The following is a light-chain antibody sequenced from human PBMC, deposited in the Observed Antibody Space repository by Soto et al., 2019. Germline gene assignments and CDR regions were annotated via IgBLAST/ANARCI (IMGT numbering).Light chain of an antibody. CDR3: QQYSISRGT. V-gene: IGKV3-20*01. Sequence: EIVLSISPATLSVSPGERATLSCRASQSVSSNLAWYQQKPGQAPRLLMYGASSRATGIPDRFSGSGSGTNFTLNISRLEPEDFAVYYCQQYSISRGTFGQGGKVDI. J-gene: IGKJ1*01. CDR1: QSVSSN. CDR2: GAS.